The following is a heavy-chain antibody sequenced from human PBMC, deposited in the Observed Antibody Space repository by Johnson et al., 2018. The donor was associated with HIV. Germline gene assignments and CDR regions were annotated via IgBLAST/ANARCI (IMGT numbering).Heavy chain of an antibody. CDR1: GFTFSGSA. CDR2: IRSKTDGGTI. J-gene: IGHJ3*02. Sequence: VQLVESGGGLVQPGGSLKLSCAASGFTFSGSAMHWVRQASGKGLEWVGRIRSKTDGGTIDYAAPVKDRFSISRDDSKNTLYVQMNSLKIEDTGVYYCTTLRPLTFGGVIVMLDGFDIWGQGALVTVSS. CDR3: TTLRPLTFGGVIVMLDGFDI. D-gene: IGHD3-16*02. V-gene: IGHV3-15*01.